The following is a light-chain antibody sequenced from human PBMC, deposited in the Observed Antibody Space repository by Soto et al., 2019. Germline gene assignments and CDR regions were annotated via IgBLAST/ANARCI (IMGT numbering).Light chain of an antibody. V-gene: IGKV3-15*01. J-gene: IGKJ5*01. CDR1: QSVSNN. Sequence: EIVMTQSPATLSVSPGERATLSCRASQSVSNNLAWLQQKPGQAPRLLIYGAYTRATGIPARFSGSGSETDFTLTITSLEPEDFAVYYCQQRNNWPPITFGQGTRLEI. CDR3: QQRNNWPPIT. CDR2: GAY.